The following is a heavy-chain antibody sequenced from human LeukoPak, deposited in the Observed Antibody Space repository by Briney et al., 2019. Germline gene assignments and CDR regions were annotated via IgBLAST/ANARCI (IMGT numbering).Heavy chain of an antibody. Sequence: GGSLRLSCAASGFIVSSNYMSWVRQAPGKGLEWVSIIYSGGSTYYADSVKGRFTISRDNSKNTLYLQMKSLRAEDTAVYYCARHLSGDDIWGQGTMVTVSS. D-gene: IGHD4-17*01. J-gene: IGHJ3*02. CDR1: GFIVSSNY. CDR2: IYSGGST. CDR3: ARHLSGDDI. V-gene: IGHV3-53*01.